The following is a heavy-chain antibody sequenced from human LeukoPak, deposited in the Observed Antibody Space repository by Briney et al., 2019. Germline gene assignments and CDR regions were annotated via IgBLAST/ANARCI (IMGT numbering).Heavy chain of an antibody. CDR3: AKDGTSYYYIYY. CDR2: INSDGINT. CDR1: GFTFSNYW. J-gene: IGHJ4*02. Sequence: GSLRLSCAASGFTFSNYWMHWVRQAPGKGLVWVSRINSDGINTSYADSVKGRFTISRDNAKNTLYLQMNSLRGDDTAVYYCAKDGTSYYYIYYWGQGTLVTVSS. V-gene: IGHV3-74*01. D-gene: IGHD2/OR15-2a*01.